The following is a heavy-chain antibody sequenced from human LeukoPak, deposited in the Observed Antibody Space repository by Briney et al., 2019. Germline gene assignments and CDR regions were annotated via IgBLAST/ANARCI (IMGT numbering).Heavy chain of an antibody. J-gene: IGHJ1*01. D-gene: IGHD4-11*01. Sequence: GGSLRLSCAASGSTFSSYAMHWVRQAPGKGLEWVAVISYDGSNKYYADSVKGRFTISRDNSKNTLYLQMNSLRAEDTAVYYCARGNEYFQHWGQGTLVTVSS. CDR1: GSTFSSYA. V-gene: IGHV3-30-3*01. CDR3: ARGNEYFQH. CDR2: ISYDGSNK.